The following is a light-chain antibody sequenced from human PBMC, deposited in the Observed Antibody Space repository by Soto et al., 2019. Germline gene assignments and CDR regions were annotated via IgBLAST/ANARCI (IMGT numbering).Light chain of an antibody. CDR1: SSDVGGYNY. CDR3: TSYAGSTTLVI. Sequence: QSALTQPASVSGSPGQSITISCTGTSSDVGGYNYVSWYQQHPGKAPKLVIYEVTKRPSGVSNRFSGSKSGNTASLTISGLQAEDEADYYCTSYAGSTTLVIFGGGTKLTVL. V-gene: IGLV2-14*01. J-gene: IGLJ2*01. CDR2: EVT.